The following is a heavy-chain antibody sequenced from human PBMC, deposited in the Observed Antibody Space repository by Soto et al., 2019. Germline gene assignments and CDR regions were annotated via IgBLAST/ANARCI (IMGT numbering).Heavy chain of an antibody. D-gene: IGHD3-22*01. Sequence: GGSLRLSCAASGFTFSSYDMHWVRQATGKGLEWVSAIGTAGDTYYPGSVKGRFTISRENAKNSLYLQMNSLRAGDTAVYYCARGAYYYDSSGRLGMDVWGQGTTVTVSS. CDR2: IGTAGDT. CDR3: ARGAYYYDSSGRLGMDV. CDR1: GFTFSSYD. V-gene: IGHV3-13*01. J-gene: IGHJ6*02.